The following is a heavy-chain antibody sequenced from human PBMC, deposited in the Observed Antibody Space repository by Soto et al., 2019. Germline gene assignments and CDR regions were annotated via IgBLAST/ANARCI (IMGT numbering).Heavy chain of an antibody. V-gene: IGHV4-39*01. D-gene: IGHD1-26*01. CDR1: GGSISSSSYY. J-gene: IGHJ5*02. Sequence: PSETLSLTCTVSGGSISSSSYYWGWIRQPPGKGLEWIGNIYYSGSTYYNPSLKSRFTISRDNAKNSLYLQMNSLRAEDTAVYYCARGWGLDPWGQGTLVTVSS. CDR2: IYYSGST. CDR3: ARGWGLDP.